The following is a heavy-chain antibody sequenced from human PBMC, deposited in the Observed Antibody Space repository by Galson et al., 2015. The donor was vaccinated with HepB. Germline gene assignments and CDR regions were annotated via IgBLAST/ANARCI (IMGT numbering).Heavy chain of an antibody. Sequence: SLRLSCAASGFTFSSYAMSWVRQAPGKGLEWVSAISGSGGSTYYADSVKGRFTISRDNSKNTLYLQMNSLRAEDTAVYYCAKDLSRVVPFLESDYYYGMDVWGQGATVTVSS. CDR3: AKDLSRVVPFLESDYYYGMDV. V-gene: IGHV3-23*01. D-gene: IGHD2-2*01. CDR2: ISGSGGST. J-gene: IGHJ6*02. CDR1: GFTFSSYA.